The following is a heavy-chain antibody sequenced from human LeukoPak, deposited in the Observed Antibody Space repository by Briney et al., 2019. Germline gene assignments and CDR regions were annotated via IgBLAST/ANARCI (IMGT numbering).Heavy chain of an antibody. CDR3: ARAYQGWWLDP. V-gene: IGHV4-34*01. Sequence: SETLSLTCAVYGGSFSGYYWSWIRQPPGKGLEWIGEINHSGSTNYNPSLKSRVSISVDASRNQFSLKLSSVTAADTAIYFCARAYQGWWLDPWGQGTLVTVSS. D-gene: IGHD2-15*01. CDR1: GGSFSGYY. CDR2: INHSGST. J-gene: IGHJ5*02.